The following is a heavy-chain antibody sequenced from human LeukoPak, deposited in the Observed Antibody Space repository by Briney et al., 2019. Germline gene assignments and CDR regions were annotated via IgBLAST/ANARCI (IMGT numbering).Heavy chain of an antibody. D-gene: IGHD6-6*01. CDR2: ISSSSSYI. CDR3: AREYSSSTDFDY. V-gene: IGHV3-21*01. Sequence: GGSLRLSCAASGFTFSSYSMNWVRQAPGKGLEWVSSISSSSSYIYYADSVKGRFTISRDNAKNSLYLQMNSLRAEDMAVYYCAREYSSSTDFDYWGQGTLVTVSS. CDR1: GFTFSSYS. J-gene: IGHJ4*02.